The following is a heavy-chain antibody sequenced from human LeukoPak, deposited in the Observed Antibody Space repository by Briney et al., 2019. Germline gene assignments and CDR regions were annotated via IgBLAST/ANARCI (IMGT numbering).Heavy chain of an antibody. CDR3: ARDSPYCSGGSCYVGAFDI. CDR1: GGSISSGGYS. D-gene: IGHD2-15*01. J-gene: IGHJ3*02. Sequence: SQTLSLTCAVSGGSISSGGYSWSWIRQPPGKGLEWIGYIYHSGSTYYNPSLKSRVTISVDRSKNQFSLKLSSVTAADTAVYYCARDSPYCSGGSCYVGAFDIWGQGTMVTVSS. V-gene: IGHV4-30-2*01. CDR2: IYHSGST.